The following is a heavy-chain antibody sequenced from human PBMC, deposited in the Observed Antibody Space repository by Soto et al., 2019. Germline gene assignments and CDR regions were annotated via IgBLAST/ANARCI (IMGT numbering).Heavy chain of an antibody. CDR1: GFTFSSYG. V-gene: IGHV3-30*03. CDR3: AKDLHDFWSRGSYGMDV. D-gene: IGHD3-3*01. CDR2: ISYDGSNK. Sequence: QVQLVESGGGVVQPGRSLRLSCAASGFTFSSYGMHWVRQAPGKGLEWVAVISYDGSNKYYADSVKGRFTXSXXXSKXXXXXXXXXXXXXXXXXXXCAKDLHDFWSRGSYGMDVWGQGTTVTVSS. J-gene: IGHJ6*02.